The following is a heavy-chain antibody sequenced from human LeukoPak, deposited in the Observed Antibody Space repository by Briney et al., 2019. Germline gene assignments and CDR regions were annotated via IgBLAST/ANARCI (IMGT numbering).Heavy chain of an antibody. D-gene: IGHD6-13*01. V-gene: IGHV1-3*01. J-gene: IGHJ5*02. CDR2: INAGNGNT. CDR3: ARGQQLPLRKSNWFDP. Sequence: ASVWVSCKASGYTFTSYAMHWVRQAPGQRLEWMGWINAGNGNTKYSQKFQGRVTITRDTSASTAYMELSSLRSEDTAVYYCARGQQLPLRKSNWFDPWGQGTLVTVSS. CDR1: GYTFTSYA.